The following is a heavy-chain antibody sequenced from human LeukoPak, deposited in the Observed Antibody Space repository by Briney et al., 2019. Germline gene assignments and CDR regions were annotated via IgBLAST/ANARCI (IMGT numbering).Heavy chain of an antibody. CDR2: IKQDGSEK. J-gene: IGHJ3*02. Sequence: GGSLRLSCAASGFTFSSYWMSWVRQAPGKGLEWVANIKQDGSEKYYVDSVKGRFTISRDNAKNSLYLQMNSLRAEDTAVYYCARGSSAWPRDAFDIWGQGTMVTVSS. V-gene: IGHV3-7*03. CDR3: ARGSSAWPRDAFDI. D-gene: IGHD6-19*01. CDR1: GFTFSSYW.